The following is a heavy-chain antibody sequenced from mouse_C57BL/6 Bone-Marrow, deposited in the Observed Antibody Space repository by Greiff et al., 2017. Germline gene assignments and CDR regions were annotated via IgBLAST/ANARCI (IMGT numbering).Heavy chain of an antibody. Sequence: EVKLMESGTVLARPGASVKMSCKTSGYTFTSYWMHWVKQRPGQGLEWIGAIYPGNSDTSYNQKFKGKAKLTAVTSASTAYMELSSLTNEDSAVYYCTRPGSSYVYYAMDYWGQGTSVTVSS. CDR1: GYTFTSYW. V-gene: IGHV1-5*01. J-gene: IGHJ4*01. CDR2: IYPGNSDT. CDR3: TRPGSSYVYYAMDY. D-gene: IGHD1-1*01.